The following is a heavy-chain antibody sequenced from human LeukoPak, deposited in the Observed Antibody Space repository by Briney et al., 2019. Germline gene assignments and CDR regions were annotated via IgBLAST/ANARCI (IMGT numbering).Heavy chain of an antibody. CDR1: GYTFTSYA. J-gene: IGHJ4*02. CDR2: INTNTGNP. V-gene: IGHV7-4-1*02. CDR3: GRDPKLGIRGYTYGYIDF. Sequence: ASVKVSCKASGYTFTSYAMNWVRQAPGQGLEWMGWINTNTGNPTYAQGFFTGRYVFSLDTSVNTAYLQITGLKADDTAVYYCGRDPKLGIRGYTYGYIDFWGQGTLVTVAS. D-gene: IGHD5-18*01.